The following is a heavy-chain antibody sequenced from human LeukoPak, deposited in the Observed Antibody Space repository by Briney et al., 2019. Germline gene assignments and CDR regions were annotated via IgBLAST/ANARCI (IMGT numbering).Heavy chain of an antibody. V-gene: IGHV3-30*18. Sequence: GGSLRLSCAASGFSFISYGMHWVRQAPGKGLEWVGVISDDGRSKDYADSVKGRFTISRDNSKDTRYLQMNSLRAEDTAVYYCAKRPSDYGDYVSYFDYWGQGTLVTVSS. CDR3: AKRPSDYGDYVSYFDY. CDR2: ISDDGRSK. J-gene: IGHJ4*02. CDR1: GFSFISYG. D-gene: IGHD4-17*01.